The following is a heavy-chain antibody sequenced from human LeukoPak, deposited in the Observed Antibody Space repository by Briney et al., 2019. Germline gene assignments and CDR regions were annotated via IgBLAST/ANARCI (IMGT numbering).Heavy chain of an antibody. CDR2: IYRSGST. V-gene: IGHV4-31*03. J-gene: IGHJ4*02. Sequence: SETLSLTCTVSGGSISNGGFYLNWIRQHPGKGLEWIGSIYRSGSTYYNPSLYNPSLKSRVIMSLDTSKNQFSLKLNSVTAADTAIYYCARDLTGYFKFDFWGQGTLVTVSS. CDR3: ARDLTGYFKFDF. D-gene: IGHD3-9*01. CDR1: GGSISNGGFY.